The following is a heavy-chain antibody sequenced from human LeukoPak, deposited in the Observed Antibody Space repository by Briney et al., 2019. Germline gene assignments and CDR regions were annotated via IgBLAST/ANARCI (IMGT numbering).Heavy chain of an antibody. CDR2: ISAYNGNT. D-gene: IGHD3-22*01. CDR3: ARGDSSGYYRDYYYMDV. Sequence: ASVKVSCKASGYTFTSYGISWVRQAPGQGLEWMGWISAYNGNTNYAQKFQGRITITADKSTSTAYMELSSLRSEDAAVYYCARGDSSGYYRDYYYMDVWGKGTTVTVSS. CDR1: GYTFTSYG. J-gene: IGHJ6*03. V-gene: IGHV1-18*01.